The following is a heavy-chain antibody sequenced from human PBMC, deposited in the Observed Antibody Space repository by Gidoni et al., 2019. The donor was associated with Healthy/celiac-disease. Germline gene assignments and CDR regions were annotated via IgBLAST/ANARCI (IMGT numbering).Heavy chain of an antibody. CDR3: ARGTMGYGADY. J-gene: IGHJ4*02. V-gene: IGHV4-34*01. Sequence: QVQLQQWGAGLLKPSETLSLTCAVYGGSFSGYYWSWIRQPPGKGLEWIGEINHSGSTNYNPSLKSRVTISVDTSKNQFSLKLSSVTAADTAVYYCARGTMGYGADYWGQGTLVTVSS. D-gene: IGHD3-10*01. CDR2: INHSGST. CDR1: GGSFSGYY.